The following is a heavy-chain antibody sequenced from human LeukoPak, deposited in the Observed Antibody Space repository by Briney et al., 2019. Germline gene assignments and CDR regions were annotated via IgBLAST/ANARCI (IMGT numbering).Heavy chain of an antibody. CDR3: ARWWEAAAGKGFDP. V-gene: IGHV3-11*04. Sequence: PGGSLRLSCAASGFTFSDYYMSWIRQAPGKGLEWVSYISSSGSTIYYADSVKGRFTISRDNAKNSLYLQMNSLRAEDTAVYYRARWWEAAAGKGFDPWGQGTLVTVSS. J-gene: IGHJ5*02. CDR1: GFTFSDYY. CDR2: ISSSGSTI. D-gene: IGHD6-13*01.